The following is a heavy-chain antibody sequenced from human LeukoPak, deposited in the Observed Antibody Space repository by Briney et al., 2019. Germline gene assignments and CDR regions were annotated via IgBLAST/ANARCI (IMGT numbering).Heavy chain of an antibody. CDR1: GYTFTSYG. V-gene: IGHV1-18*01. CDR3: ARVIWYYDSSGYYIGDY. CDR2: ISAYNGNT. D-gene: IGHD3-22*01. J-gene: IGHJ4*02. Sequence: ASVKVCCKASGYTFTSYGITWVRQAPGQGLEWMGWISAYNGNTNYAQKLQGRVTMTKDTSTSTAYMELRSLRSDDTAVYYCARVIWYYDSSGYYIGDYWGQGTLVTVSS.